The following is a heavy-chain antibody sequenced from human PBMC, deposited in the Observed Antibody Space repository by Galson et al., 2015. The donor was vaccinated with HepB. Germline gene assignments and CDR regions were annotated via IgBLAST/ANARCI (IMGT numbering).Heavy chain of an antibody. J-gene: IGHJ6*02. CDR1: GFTFSSYG. V-gene: IGHV3-30*18. Sequence: SLRLSCAASGFTFSSYGMHWVRQAPGKGLEWVAVISYDGSNKYYADSVKGRFTISRDNSKNTLYLQMNSLRAEDTAVYYCAKVVYRGYYSYYYGMDVWAKGPRSPSP. D-gene: IGHD4-23*01. CDR2: ISYDGSNK. CDR3: AKVVYRGYYSYYYGMDV.